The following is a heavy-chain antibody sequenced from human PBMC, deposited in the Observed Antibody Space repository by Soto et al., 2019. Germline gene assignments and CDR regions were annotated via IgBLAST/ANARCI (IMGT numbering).Heavy chain of an antibody. V-gene: IGHV3-30*03. CDR1: GFTFSSYG. CDR3: VAGQYFFDV. D-gene: IGHD6-19*01. Sequence: GGSLRLSCAASGFTFSSYGMQWVRQAPGKGLEWVAVISYDGSNKYYADSVKDRFTISRDNSKSTLYLQMNSLRADDTAVYYCVAGQYFFDVCGQGTLVTVSS. CDR2: ISYDGSNK. J-gene: IGHJ4*02.